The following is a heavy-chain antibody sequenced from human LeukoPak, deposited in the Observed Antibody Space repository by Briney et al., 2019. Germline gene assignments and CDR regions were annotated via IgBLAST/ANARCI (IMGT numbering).Heavy chain of an antibody. D-gene: IGHD6-13*01. CDR1: GFTFDDYA. CDR3: AKELDSSSWYPSEYFDY. V-gene: IGHV3-43*02. CDR2: ISGDGGST. Sequence: GGSLRLSCAASGFTFDDYAMHWVRQAPGKGLEWVSLISGDGGSTYYADSVKGRFTISRDNSKSSLYLQMNSLRTEDTALYYCAKELDSSSWYPSEYFDYWGQGTLVTVSS. J-gene: IGHJ4*02.